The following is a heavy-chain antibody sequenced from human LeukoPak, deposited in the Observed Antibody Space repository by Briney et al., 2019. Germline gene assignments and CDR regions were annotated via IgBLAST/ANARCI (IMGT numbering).Heavy chain of an antibody. Sequence: KSSETLSLTCAVYGGSFSGYYWTWIRQPPGKGLEWIGEINHSGSTNYNPSLKSRVTISVDTSKNQFSLKLSSVTAADTAVYYCARVHSNSSSLLDYWGQGTLVTVSS. J-gene: IGHJ4*02. CDR1: GGSFSGYY. D-gene: IGHD6-6*01. CDR2: INHSGST. V-gene: IGHV4-34*01. CDR3: ARVHSNSSSLLDY.